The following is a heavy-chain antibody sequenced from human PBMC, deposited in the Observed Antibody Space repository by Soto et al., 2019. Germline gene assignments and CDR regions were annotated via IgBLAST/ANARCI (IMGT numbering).Heavy chain of an antibody. CDR2: INPSGGST. CDR1: GYTFISYY. J-gene: IGHJ6*02. Sequence: ASVKVSCKASGYTFISYYMHWVRQAPGQGLEWMGIINPSGGSTNYAQKFQGRVTIIRDTSADTAYMEVSSLRSEDTAVYYCARSEETYNDVLTGMDLYYYFGMDVWGQGTTVTVSS. D-gene: IGHD3-9*01. V-gene: IGHV1-46*01. CDR3: ARSEETYNDVLTGMDLYYYFGMDV.